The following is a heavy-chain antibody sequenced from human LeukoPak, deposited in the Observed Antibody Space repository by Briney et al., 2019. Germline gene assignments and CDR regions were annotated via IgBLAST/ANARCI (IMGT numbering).Heavy chain of an antibody. J-gene: IGHJ5*02. V-gene: IGHV4-59*08. CDR3: ARTSIFGVVSFDP. CDR1: GGSVSNYY. D-gene: IGHD3-3*02. CDR2: IYYSGST. Sequence: SETLSLTCTVSGGSVSNYYWSWIRQPPGKGLEWIGYIYYSGSTNYNPSLKSRLAISVDTSKNPFSLKLSSVTAADTAVYYCARTSIFGVVSFDPWGQGTLVTVSS.